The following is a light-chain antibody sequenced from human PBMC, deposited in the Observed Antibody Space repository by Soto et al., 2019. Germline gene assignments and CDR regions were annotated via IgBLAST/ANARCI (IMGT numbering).Light chain of an antibody. V-gene: IGKV3-20*01. J-gene: IGKJ1*01. CDR1: QSVRDRY. Sequence: EIVLTQSPGTLSLSPGERATLSCRASQSVRDRYLAWYQQKPGQAPSLLIYDTSTRATGVPDRFTGSGSGTDFTLTINRVEPEDFAVYFCQQYAGSPRTFGQGTRWIS. CDR3: QQYAGSPRT. CDR2: DTS.